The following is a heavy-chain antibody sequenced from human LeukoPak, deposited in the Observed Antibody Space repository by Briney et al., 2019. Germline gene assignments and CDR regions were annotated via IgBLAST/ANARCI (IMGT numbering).Heavy chain of an antibody. CDR3: ARRGGAAAGYNWFDP. J-gene: IGHJ5*02. Sequence: GGSLRLSCAASGFTVSSNYMSWVRQAPGKGLEWVSVIYSGGSTYYADSVKGRFTISRDNSKNTLYLQMNSLRAEDTAVYYCARRGGAAAGYNWFDPWGQGTLVTVSS. V-gene: IGHV3-53*01. CDR2: IYSGGST. D-gene: IGHD6-13*01. CDR1: GFTVSSNY.